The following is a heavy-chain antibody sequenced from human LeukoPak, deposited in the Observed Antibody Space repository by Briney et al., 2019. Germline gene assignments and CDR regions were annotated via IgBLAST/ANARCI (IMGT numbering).Heavy chain of an antibody. Sequence: GGSLRLSCAASGFTFSSYSMNWVRQAPGKGLEWVSAISGSGGSTYYADSVKGRFTISRDNSKNTLYLQMNSLRAEDTAVYYCAKGGKLRYFDWLFLFDYWGQGTLVTVSS. V-gene: IGHV3-23*01. D-gene: IGHD3-9*01. J-gene: IGHJ4*02. CDR1: GFTFSSYS. CDR2: ISGSGGST. CDR3: AKGGKLRYFDWLFLFDY.